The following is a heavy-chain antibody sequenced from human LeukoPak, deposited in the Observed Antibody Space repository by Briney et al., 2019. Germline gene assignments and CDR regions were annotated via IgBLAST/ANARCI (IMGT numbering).Heavy chain of an antibody. CDR3: AREEVEEYSSSSDPSYAFDI. Sequence: GASVKVSCKASGYTFTGYYIHWVRQAPGQGLEWMGWINPNSGGTNFAQKFQGRVTMTRDTSISTAYMELSRLRSDDTAVYYCAREEVEEYSSSSDPSYAFDIWGQGTMVTVSS. V-gene: IGHV1-2*02. J-gene: IGHJ3*02. CDR1: GYTFTGYY. D-gene: IGHD6-6*01. CDR2: INPNSGGT.